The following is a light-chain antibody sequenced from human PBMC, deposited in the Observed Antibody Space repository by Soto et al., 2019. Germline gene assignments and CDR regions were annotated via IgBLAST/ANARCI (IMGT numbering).Light chain of an antibody. J-gene: IGKJ1*01. V-gene: IGKV3-20*01. CDR1: QRVASD. CDR3: QQYLNSPRT. Sequence: VLTQSPGTLSLSPGEGATLSCRASQRVASDLAWYLQKPGQPPRLLIYDASIRATGIPDRISGSGSGRDFTLTISRLEPEDAAVYYCQQYLNSPRTFGQGTKVESK. CDR2: DAS.